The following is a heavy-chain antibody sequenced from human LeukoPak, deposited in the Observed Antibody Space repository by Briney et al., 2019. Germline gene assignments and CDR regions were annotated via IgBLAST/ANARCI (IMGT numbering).Heavy chain of an antibody. Sequence: GGSLRLSCAASGLTFSSYAMSWVRQAPGKGLEWVSYITDSGSTIHYADSVKGRFTISGDNAKNSLYLQMNSLRAEDTAVYYCARSIGLTGGGVDVWGQGTTVTVSS. D-gene: IGHD3-9*01. CDR3: ARSIGLTGGGVDV. J-gene: IGHJ6*02. CDR2: ITDSGSTI. CDR1: GLTFSSYA. V-gene: IGHV3-48*04.